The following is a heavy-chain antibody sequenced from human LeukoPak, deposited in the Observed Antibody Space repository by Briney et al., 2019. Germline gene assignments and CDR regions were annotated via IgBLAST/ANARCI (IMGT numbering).Heavy chain of an antibody. V-gene: IGHV1-69*06. CDR1: GGTFSSYA. D-gene: IGHD3-3*01. Sequence: GASVKVSCKASGGTFSSYAISWVRQAPGQGLEWMGGIIPIFGTANYAQKFQGRVTITADKSTSTAYMELSSLRSEDTAVYYCARNRDFWSGYYLPRTYYYYYMDVWGKGTTVTVSS. J-gene: IGHJ6*03. CDR2: IIPIFGTA. CDR3: ARNRDFWSGYYLPRTYYYYYMDV.